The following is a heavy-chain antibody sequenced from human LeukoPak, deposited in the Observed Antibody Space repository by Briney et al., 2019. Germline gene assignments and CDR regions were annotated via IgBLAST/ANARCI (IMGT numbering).Heavy chain of an antibody. Sequence: GGCLRLSCAASGFTFSDYYMSWIRQALGKGLEWVSYISSRSSHTNYADSVKGRFTISRDNAKNSLYLQMNSLRAEDTAVYYCARFSSGSYYFDYWGQGTLVTVSS. J-gene: IGHJ4*02. CDR1: GFTFSDYY. CDR2: ISSRSSHT. V-gene: IGHV3-11*03. CDR3: ARFSSGSYYFDY. D-gene: IGHD6-19*01.